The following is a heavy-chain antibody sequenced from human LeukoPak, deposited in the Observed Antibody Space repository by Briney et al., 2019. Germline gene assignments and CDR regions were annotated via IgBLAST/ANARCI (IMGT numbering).Heavy chain of an antibody. Sequence: GGSLRLSCAASGFTFSTYDMSWVRQAPGKGLEWVSAISNVAGTTYYADSVKGRFTISRDNSKNTLYLQMNSLRAEDTAVYYCAKFSGYCSGGSCPTGWYFDFWGRGTLVTVSS. CDR2: ISNVAGTT. V-gene: IGHV3-23*01. CDR3: AKFSGYCSGGSCPTGWYFDF. J-gene: IGHJ2*01. CDR1: GFTFSTYD. D-gene: IGHD2-15*01.